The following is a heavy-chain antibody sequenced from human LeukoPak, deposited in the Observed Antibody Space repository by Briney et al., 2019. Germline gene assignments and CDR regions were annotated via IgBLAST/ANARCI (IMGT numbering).Heavy chain of an antibody. CDR1: GFTFSSYW. J-gene: IGHJ5*02. D-gene: IGHD2-2*03. Sequence: GGSLRLSCAASGFTFSSYWMSWVRQAPGKGLEWVANIRQDGSEKYYVDSVKGRFTISRDNAKNSLYLQMNSLRAEDTAVYYCARESGYCSSTSCYRWFDPWGQGTLVTASS. CDR3: ARESGYCSSTSCYRWFDP. V-gene: IGHV3-7*01. CDR2: IRQDGSEK.